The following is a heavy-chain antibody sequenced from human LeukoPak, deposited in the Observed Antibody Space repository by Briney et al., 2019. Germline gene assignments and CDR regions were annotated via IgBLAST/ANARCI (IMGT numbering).Heavy chain of an antibody. D-gene: IGHD2-2*01. J-gene: IGHJ6*02. CDR3: ASSSGMSGMPLYYHYGMDV. CDR1: GGSISNGDHY. Sequence: SETLSLTCTVSGGSISNGDHYWSWIRQPPGKGLEWIGEINHSGSTNYNPSLKSRVTISVDTSKNQFSLKLSSVTAADTAVYYCASSSGMSGMPLYYHYGMDVWGQGTTVTVSS. V-gene: IGHV4-34*01. CDR2: INHSGST.